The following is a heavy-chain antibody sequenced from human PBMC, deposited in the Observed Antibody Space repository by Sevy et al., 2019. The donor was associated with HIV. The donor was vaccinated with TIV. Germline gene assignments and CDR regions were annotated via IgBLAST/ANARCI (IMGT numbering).Heavy chain of an antibody. Sequence: ASVKVSCKASGYTFTSYGISWVRQAPGQGLEWMGWISAYNGNTNYAQKLQGRVTMTTDTSTSTAYMEMRSLRSDDTALYYCARVLTVVTPWWFDPWGQGTLVTVSS. CDR3: ARVLTVVTPWWFDP. CDR1: GYTFTSYG. D-gene: IGHD2-21*02. CDR2: ISAYNGNT. J-gene: IGHJ5*02. V-gene: IGHV1-18*01.